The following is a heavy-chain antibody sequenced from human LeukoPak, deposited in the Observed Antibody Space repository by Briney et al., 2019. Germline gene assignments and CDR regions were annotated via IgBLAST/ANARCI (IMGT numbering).Heavy chain of an antibody. J-gene: IGHJ6*03. CDR3: ARVRRAATEYYYYYYYMDV. V-gene: IGHV4-34*01. D-gene: IGHD1-14*01. CDR2: INHSGST. Sequence: PSETLSLTCAVYGGSFSGYYWSWIPKPPGKGLKWIGEINHSGSTNYNPSLKSRVTISVDTFKNQFSLKLSSVTAADTAVYYCARVRRAATEYYYYYYYMDVWGKGTTVTVSS. CDR1: GGSFSGYY.